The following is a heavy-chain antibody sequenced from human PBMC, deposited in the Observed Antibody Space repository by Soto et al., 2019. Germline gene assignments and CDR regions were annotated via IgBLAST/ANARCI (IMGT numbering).Heavy chain of an antibody. Sequence: EVQLVESGGGLVQPGGSLRLSCAASGFSFSSYWMHWVRQAPGKGLVWVSRISTDGTSTSYAESVQGRLTISRDNTKNTLYLQMNSLRVDDTAVYYCSRGGTVSSRWGLFGYWCQGVPVTVSS. D-gene: IGHD4-17*01. J-gene: IGHJ4*02. CDR1: GFSFSSYW. CDR3: SRGGTVSSRWGLFGY. CDR2: ISTDGTST. V-gene: IGHV3-74*01.